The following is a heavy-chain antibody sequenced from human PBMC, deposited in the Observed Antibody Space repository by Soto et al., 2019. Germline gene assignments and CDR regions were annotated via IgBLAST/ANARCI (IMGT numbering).Heavy chain of an antibody. CDR1: GGSISSSNW. Sequence: PSGTLSLTCAVSGGSISSSNWWSWVRQPPGKGLEWIGEIYHSGSTNYNPSLKSRVTISVDKSKNQFSLKLSSVTAADTAVYYCARDRDDILTGDNRGFDYWGQGTLVTVSS. CDR2: IYHSGST. CDR3: ARDRDDILTGDNRGFDY. V-gene: IGHV4-4*02. D-gene: IGHD3-9*01. J-gene: IGHJ4*02.